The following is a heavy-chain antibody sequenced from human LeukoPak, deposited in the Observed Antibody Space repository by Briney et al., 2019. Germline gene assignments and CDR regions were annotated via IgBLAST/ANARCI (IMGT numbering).Heavy chain of an antibody. CDR1: GYTFTSYG. V-gene: IGHV1-18*01. CDR3: AREFHYDILTGFDY. J-gene: IGHJ4*02. CDR2: IGAYNGNT. Sequence: ASVKVSCKASGYTFTSYGISWVRQAPGQGLEWMGWIGAYNGNTNYAQKLQGRVTMTTDTSTSTAYMELRSLRSDDTAVYYCAREFHYDILTGFDYWGQGTLVTVSS. D-gene: IGHD3-9*01.